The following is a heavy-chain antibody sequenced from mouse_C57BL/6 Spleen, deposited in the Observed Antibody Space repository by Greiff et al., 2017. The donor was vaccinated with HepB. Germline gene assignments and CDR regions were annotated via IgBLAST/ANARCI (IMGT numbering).Heavy chain of an antibody. D-gene: IGHD2-13*01. CDR1: GYTFTDYY. Sequence: VQLQQSGPVLVKPGASVKMSCKASGYTFTDYYMNWVKQSHGKSLEWIGVINPYNGGTSYNQKFKGKATLTVDKSSSTAYMELNSLTSEDSAVYYCASDYPSSMDYWGQGTSVTVSS. CDR2: INPYNGGT. J-gene: IGHJ4*01. CDR3: ASDYPSSMDY. V-gene: IGHV1-19*01.